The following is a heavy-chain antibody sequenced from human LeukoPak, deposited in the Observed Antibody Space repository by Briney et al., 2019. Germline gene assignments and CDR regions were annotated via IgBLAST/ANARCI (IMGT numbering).Heavy chain of an antibody. V-gene: IGHV3-23*01. D-gene: IGHD1-26*01. CDR1: GFTFTSYS. Sequence: LPRGSLRLSCAASGFTFTSYSMNWVRQAPGKGLEWVSTISGGGGSTYYADSVKGRFTISRDNSKNTLYLQVNSLRAEDTAVYYCAKGGKWDVTPFDYWGQGTLVTVSS. J-gene: IGHJ4*02. CDR3: AKGGKWDVTPFDY. CDR2: ISGGGGST.